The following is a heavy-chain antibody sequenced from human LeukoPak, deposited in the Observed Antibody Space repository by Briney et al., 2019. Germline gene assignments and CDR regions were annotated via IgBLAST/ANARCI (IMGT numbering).Heavy chain of an antibody. J-gene: IGHJ4*02. CDR1: GYTFTSYA. CDR2: INAGNGNT. Sequence: GASVKVSCKASGYTFTSYAMHWVRQAPGQRLEWMGWINAGNGNTKYSQEFQGRVTITRDTSASTAYMELSSLRSEDMAVYYCAVTYYDFWSGYLPLGYWGQGTLVTVSS. D-gene: IGHD3-3*01. CDR3: AVTYYDFWSGYLPLGY. V-gene: IGHV1-3*03.